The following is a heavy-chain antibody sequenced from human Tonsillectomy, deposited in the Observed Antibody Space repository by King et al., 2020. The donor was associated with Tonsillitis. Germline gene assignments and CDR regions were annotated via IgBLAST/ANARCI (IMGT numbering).Heavy chain of an antibody. CDR3: AGLPPMVRGGNTIDY. J-gene: IGHJ4*02. D-gene: IGHD3-10*01. CDR1: GGSISSSSYY. Sequence: LQLQESGPGLVKPSETLSLTCTVSGGSISSSSYYWGWIRQPPGKGLEWIGSIYYSGSTYYNPSLKSRVTISVDTSKNQFSLKLSSVTAADTAVYYCAGLPPMVRGGNTIDYWGQGPLVTVSS. V-gene: IGHV4-39*01. CDR2: IYYSGST.